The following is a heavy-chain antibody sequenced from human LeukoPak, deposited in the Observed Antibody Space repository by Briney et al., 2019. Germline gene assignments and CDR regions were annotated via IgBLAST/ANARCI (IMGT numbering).Heavy chain of an antibody. D-gene: IGHD1-14*01. Sequence: GGSVRLSCAASGVTVSTYYISWVRQAPGKGLDWVSIIYSDGRTYYADSVMGRFTISRDSSKNTLYLQMNSLRVEDTAVYYCAKGYPIDDYWGQGTLVTVSS. V-gene: IGHV3-53*01. CDR3: AKGYPIDDY. CDR2: IYSDGRT. CDR1: GVTVSTYY. J-gene: IGHJ4*02.